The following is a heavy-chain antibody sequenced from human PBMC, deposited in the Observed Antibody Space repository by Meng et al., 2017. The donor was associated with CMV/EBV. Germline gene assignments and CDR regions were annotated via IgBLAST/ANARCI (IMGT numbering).Heavy chain of an antibody. Sequence: QLQLKEWGPGLVKPSETLSLTCTVSGGSISSSSYYWGWIRQPPGKGLEWIGSIYYSGSTYYNPSLKSRVTISVDTSKNQFSLKLSSVTAADTAVYYCARGGIAAAGLHWGQGTLVTVSS. CDR2: IYYSGST. CDR3: ARGGIAAAGLH. CDR1: GGSISSSSYY. V-gene: IGHV4-39*07. J-gene: IGHJ4*02. D-gene: IGHD6-13*01.